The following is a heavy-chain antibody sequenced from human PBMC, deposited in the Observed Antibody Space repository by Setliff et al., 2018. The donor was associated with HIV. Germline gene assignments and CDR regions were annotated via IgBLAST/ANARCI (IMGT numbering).Heavy chain of an antibody. Sequence: ASVKVSCKVSGYTLTELSMHWVRQAPGKGLEWMGGFDPEDGETIYAQKFQGRVTMTEDTSTDTAYMELSSLRSEDTAVYYCATAPYSSSLFDIWGQGTKVTVSS. V-gene: IGHV1-24*01. J-gene: IGHJ3*02. CDR3: ATAPYSSSLFDI. D-gene: IGHD6-6*01. CDR1: GYTLTELS. CDR2: FDPEDGET.